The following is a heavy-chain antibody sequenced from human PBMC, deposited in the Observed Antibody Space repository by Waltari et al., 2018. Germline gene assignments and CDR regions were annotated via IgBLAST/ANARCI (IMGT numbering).Heavy chain of an antibody. J-gene: IGHJ5*02. V-gene: IGHV3-7*01. CDR3: VRESFDP. CDR2: IKPDGSEK. CDR1: GFTFSSHG. Sequence: EIQLVESGGGLVQPGKSLRLPCAASGFTFSSHGMSWVRQAPGKGLEWVVNIKPDGSEKHYVDSVNGRFTISRDNAKNSLYLQMNSLRVEDTAVYYCVRESFDPWGQGILVTVSS.